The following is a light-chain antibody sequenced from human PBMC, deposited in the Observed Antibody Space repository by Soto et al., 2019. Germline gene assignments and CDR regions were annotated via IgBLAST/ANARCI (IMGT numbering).Light chain of an antibody. CDR3: QQYDSSPRT. J-gene: IGKJ1*01. CDR2: GAS. V-gene: IGKV3-20*01. CDR1: QSVSSSY. Sequence: EIVSTQSPGTPSLSPGERAALCCRASQSVSSSYLAWYQQKPGQAPRLLISGASSRAADIPDRFSGSGSGTDFTLTINRLEPEDFAVYYCQQYDSSPRTFGQGTKV.